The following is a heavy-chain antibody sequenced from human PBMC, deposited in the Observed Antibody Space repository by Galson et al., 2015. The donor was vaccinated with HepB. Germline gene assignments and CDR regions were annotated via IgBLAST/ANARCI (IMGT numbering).Heavy chain of an antibody. CDR1: GYSFTSYW. J-gene: IGHJ3*02. Sequence: QSGAEVKKPGESLKISCKGSGYSFTSYWIGWVRQMPGKGLEWMGIIYPGDSDTRYSPSFQGQVTISADKSISTAYLQWSSLKASDPAMYYCARLLSITMIVVVEPDAFDIWGQRTMVPVSS. CDR3: ARLLSITMIVVVEPDAFDI. D-gene: IGHD3-22*01. CDR2: IYPGDSDT. V-gene: IGHV5-51*03.